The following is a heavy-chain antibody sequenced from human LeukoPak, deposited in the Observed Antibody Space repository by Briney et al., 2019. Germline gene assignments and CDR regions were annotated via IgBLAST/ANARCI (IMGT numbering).Heavy chain of an antibody. CDR2: ISNSGST. J-gene: IGHJ4*02. V-gene: IGHV4-61*01. CDR1: GGSVSSGTHF. Sequence: SETLSLTCSVSGGSVSSGTHFWSWIRQPPGKGLEWIGFISNSGSTNYNPSLKSRVTISTDTSKNQFSLKLSSVTAADTAVYYCARSPTVYRFDYWGQGTLVTVSS. CDR3: ARSPTVYRFDY.